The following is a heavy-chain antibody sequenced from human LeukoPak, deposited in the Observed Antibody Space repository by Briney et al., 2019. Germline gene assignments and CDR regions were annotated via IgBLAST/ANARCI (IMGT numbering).Heavy chain of an antibody. CDR3: TTFYHEYSPY. J-gene: IGHJ4*02. CDR2: IKSNADGGTP. Sequence: GGSLRLSCAASGFSFMNAWMIWVRRAPGKGLEWVGRIKSNADGGTPDYAAPARGRFTISRDDSKNTLYLQMNSRKTEDTAVYYCTTFYHEYSPYWGRGTLVTVSS. CDR1: GFSFMNAW. V-gene: IGHV3-15*01. D-gene: IGHD2/OR15-2a*01.